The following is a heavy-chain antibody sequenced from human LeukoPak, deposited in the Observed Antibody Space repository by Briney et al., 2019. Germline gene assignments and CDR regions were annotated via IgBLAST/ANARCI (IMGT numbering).Heavy chain of an antibody. V-gene: IGHV4-38-2*02. Sequence: SETLSLTCTVSGDSISSFYWSWVRQPPGKGLEWIGSSYHSGGTDYNPSLKSRITISVDTSKNQFSLQLNSLTAADTAVYYCARDLRMGGPWRQFDYWGQGTLVTVSS. CDR1: GDSISSFY. D-gene: IGHD3-16*01. J-gene: IGHJ4*02. CDR3: ARDLRMGGPWRQFDY. CDR2: SYHSGGT.